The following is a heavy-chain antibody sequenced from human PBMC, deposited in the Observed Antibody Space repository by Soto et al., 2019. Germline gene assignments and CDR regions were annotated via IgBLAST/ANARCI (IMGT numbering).Heavy chain of an antibody. CDR2: INAGNGNT. CDR3: ARDFGDIVVVPAAVPNWFDP. V-gene: IGHV1-3*01. Sequence: ASVKVSCKASVYTFTSYAMHWVRQAPGQRLEWMGWINAGNGNTKYSQKFQGRVTITRDTSASTAYMELSSLRSEDTAVYYCARDFGDIVVVPAAVPNWFDPWGQGTLVTVSS. D-gene: IGHD2-2*01. CDR1: VYTFTSYA. J-gene: IGHJ5*02.